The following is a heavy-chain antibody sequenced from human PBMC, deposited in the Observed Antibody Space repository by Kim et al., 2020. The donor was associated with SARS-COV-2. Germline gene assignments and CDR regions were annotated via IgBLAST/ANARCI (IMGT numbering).Heavy chain of an antibody. V-gene: IGHV4-34*01. CDR3: ARGAGSSGAARHYYYYMDV. D-gene: IGHD6-6*01. Sequence: SRVTISVDTSKNQFSLKLSSVTAADTAVYYCARGAGSSGAARHYYYYMDVWGKGTTVTVSS. J-gene: IGHJ6*03.